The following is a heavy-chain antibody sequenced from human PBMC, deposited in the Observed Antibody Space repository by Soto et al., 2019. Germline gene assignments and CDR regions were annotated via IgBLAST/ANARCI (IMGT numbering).Heavy chain of an antibody. D-gene: IGHD3-10*01. CDR2: IVVGSGNT. CDR1: GFTFTSSA. CDR3: AADTYYYGSGSYYDPGIFDY. Sequence: ASVKVSCKASGFTFTSSAVQWVRQARGQRLEWIGWIVVGSGNTNYAQKFQERVTITRDMSTSTAYMELSSLRSEDTAVYYCAADTYYYGSGSYYDPGIFDYWGQGTLVTVSS. J-gene: IGHJ4*02. V-gene: IGHV1-58*01.